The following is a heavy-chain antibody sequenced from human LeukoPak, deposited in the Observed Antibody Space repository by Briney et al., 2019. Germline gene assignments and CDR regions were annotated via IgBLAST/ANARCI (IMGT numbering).Heavy chain of an antibody. CDR2: IKQHGSEK. Sequence: GGSLRLSCAGSGFTFSSYWMSWVRQAPGKGLEWVANIKQHGSEKYYVDSVKGRFTISRDDAKNSLYLQMNSLRAEDTAVYYCARLWLFDYLGQGTLVTVSS. D-gene: IGHD5-12*01. J-gene: IGHJ4*02. CDR3: ARLWLFDY. V-gene: IGHV3-7*01. CDR1: GFTFSSYW.